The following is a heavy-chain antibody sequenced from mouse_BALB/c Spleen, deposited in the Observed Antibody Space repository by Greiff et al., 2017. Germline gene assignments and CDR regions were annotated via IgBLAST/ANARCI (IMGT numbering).Heavy chain of an antibody. CDR3: ARPPSGGYFDY. J-gene: IGHJ2*01. CDR2: ISSGGSYT. V-gene: IGHV5-9-3*01. Sequence: EVQGVESGGGLVKPGGSLKLSCAASGFTFSSYAMSWVRQTPEKRLEWVATISSGGSYTYYPDSVKGRFTISRDNAKNTLYLQMSSLRSEDTAMYYCARPPSGGYFDYWGQGTTLTVSS. CDR1: GFTFSSYA.